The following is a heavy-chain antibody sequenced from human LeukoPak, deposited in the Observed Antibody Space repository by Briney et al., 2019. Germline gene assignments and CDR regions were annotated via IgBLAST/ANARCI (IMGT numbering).Heavy chain of an antibody. J-gene: IGHJ4*02. CDR2: INHSGST. V-gene: IGHV4-34*01. Sequence: SETLSPTCTVSGGSISSYYWSWIRQPPGKGLEWIGEINHSGSTNYNPSLKSRVTISVDTSKNQFSLKLSSVTAADTAVYYCARRYFDWLLSVRYFDYWGQGTLVTVSS. CDR3: ARRYFDWLLSVRYFDY. CDR1: GGSISSYY. D-gene: IGHD3-9*01.